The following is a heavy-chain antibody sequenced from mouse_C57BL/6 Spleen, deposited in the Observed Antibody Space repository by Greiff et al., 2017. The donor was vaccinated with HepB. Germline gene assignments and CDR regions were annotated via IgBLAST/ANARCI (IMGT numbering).Heavy chain of an antibody. CDR2: INPNNGGT. V-gene: IGHV1-22*01. J-gene: IGHJ1*03. CDR3: AREGNYYGSTPWYFDV. Sequence: VQLQQSGPELVKPGASVKMSCKASGYTFTDYNMHWVKQSHGKSLEWIGYINPNNGGTSYNQKFKGKATLTVNKSSSTAYMELRSLTSEDSAVYYCAREGNYYGSTPWYFDVWGTGTTVTVSS. D-gene: IGHD1-1*01. CDR1: GYTFTDYN.